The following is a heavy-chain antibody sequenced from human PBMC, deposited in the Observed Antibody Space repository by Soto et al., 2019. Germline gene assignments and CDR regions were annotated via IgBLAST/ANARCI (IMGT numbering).Heavy chain of an antibody. D-gene: IGHD6-19*01. V-gene: IGHV3-23*01. J-gene: IGHJ5*02. CDR2: ISGNGGST. CDR3: AKGLAMTWNSSGLSWFDL. CDR1: GGNFGRYA. Sequence: CYGAAGGNFGRYARSWVRQAKRKGLEWVSAISGNGGSTYYADSVKGRFTISRDNSKNTLYLQMNSLRAEDTAVYYCAKGLAMTWNSSGLSWFDLRGQGALVTVSS.